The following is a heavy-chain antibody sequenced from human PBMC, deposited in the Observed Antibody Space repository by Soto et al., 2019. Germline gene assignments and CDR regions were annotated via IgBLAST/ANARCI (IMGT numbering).Heavy chain of an antibody. D-gene: IGHD4-4*01. J-gene: IGHJ6*02. CDR2: ISYDGSNK. CDR1: GFNFSNYG. Sequence: PGGSLRLSCAASGFNFSNYGMHWVRQAPGKGLEWVAVISYDGSNKYYADSVKGRFTISRDNSKNMLYLQMNSLRAEDTAVYYCAKDFYSRYTPSYYYYGMDVWGQGTTVTVSS. V-gene: IGHV3-30*18. CDR3: AKDFYSRYTPSYYYYGMDV.